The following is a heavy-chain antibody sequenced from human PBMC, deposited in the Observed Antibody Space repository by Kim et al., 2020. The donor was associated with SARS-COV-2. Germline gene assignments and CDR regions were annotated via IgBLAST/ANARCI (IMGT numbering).Heavy chain of an antibody. Sequence: ASVKVSCKASGYSFSNFDIYWVRQAPGQGFEYMGWINPGNGNTQYSQKFQGRVTFTRDTSATTAYMEMTNLKFDDTARYYCARASFRKNHLDYWGQGTLVTVSS. D-gene: IGHD3-16*02. J-gene: IGHJ4*02. CDR3: ARASFRKNHLDY. CDR2: INPGNGNT. V-gene: IGHV1-3*01. CDR1: GYSFSNFD.